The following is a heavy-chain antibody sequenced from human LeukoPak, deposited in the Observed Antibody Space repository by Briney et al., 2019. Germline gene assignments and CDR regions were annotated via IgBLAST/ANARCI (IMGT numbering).Heavy chain of an antibody. CDR3: TTGDRYCTGGSCYFNAFHI. CDR2: IKSKTDGGTT. J-gene: IGHJ3*02. V-gene: IGHV3-15*01. D-gene: IGHD2-15*01. Sequence: GGSLRLSCAASGFTFRNAWMSWVRQAPGKGLEWVGLIKSKTDGGTTDYAAPVNGRFTISRDDSKNTLFLQVNGLKTEDTAVYYCTTGDRYCTGGSCYFNAFHIWGQGTRVTVSS. CDR1: GFTFRNAW.